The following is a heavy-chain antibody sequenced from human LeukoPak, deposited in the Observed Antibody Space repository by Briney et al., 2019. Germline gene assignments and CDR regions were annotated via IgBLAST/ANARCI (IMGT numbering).Heavy chain of an antibody. Sequence: PGRSLRLSCAASGFTFSSHNMNWVRQAPGKGLEWVAVISYDGSNEYYADSVKGRFTISRDNSKNTLYVQMNSLRAEDTAVYYCARDRGRYFDWSGDSWGQGTLVTVSS. V-gene: IGHV3-30-3*01. CDR2: ISYDGSNE. J-gene: IGHJ4*02. D-gene: IGHD3-9*01. CDR1: GFTFSSHN. CDR3: ARDRGRYFDWSGDS.